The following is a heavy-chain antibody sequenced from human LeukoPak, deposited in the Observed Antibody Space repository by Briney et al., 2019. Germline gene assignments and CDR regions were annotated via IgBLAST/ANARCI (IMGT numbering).Heavy chain of an antibody. CDR3: ASNDYGDYNWYFDL. Sequence: SETLSLTCTVSGGSISSSSYYWGWIRQPPGKGLEWIGSIYYSGSTYYNPSLKSRVTISVDTSKNQFSLKLSSVTAADTAVYYCASNDYGDYNWYFDLWGRGTLVTVSS. CDR1: GGSISSSSYY. CDR2: IYYSGST. D-gene: IGHD4-17*01. V-gene: IGHV4-39*07. J-gene: IGHJ2*01.